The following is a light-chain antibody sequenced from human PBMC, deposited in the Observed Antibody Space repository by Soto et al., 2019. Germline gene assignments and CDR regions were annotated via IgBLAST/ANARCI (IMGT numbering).Light chain of an antibody. CDR1: SSDVGSYNL. CDR2: EVT. V-gene: IGLV2-23*02. J-gene: IGLJ3*02. CDR3: CSYAVSGTWV. Sequence: QSVLTQPASVSGSPGQSITISCTGTSSDVGSYNLVSWYQQHPGKAPKLMIYEVTKRPSGVSNRFSGSKSGNTASLTISGLQAEDEADYYCCSYAVSGTWVFGGGTKVTVL.